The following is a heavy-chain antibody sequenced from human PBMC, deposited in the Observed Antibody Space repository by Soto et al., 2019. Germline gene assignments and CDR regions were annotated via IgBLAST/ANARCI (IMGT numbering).Heavy chain of an antibody. V-gene: IGHV4-59*01. CDR2: IYYSGST. J-gene: IGHJ3*02. CDR1: GGSISSYY. CDR3: ARDSEGYCSGGSCYFPYAFDI. Sequence: QVQLQESGPGLVKPSETLSLTCTVSGGSISSYYWSWIRQPPGKGLEWIGYIYYSGSTNYNPSLKSRVTISVDTSKNQFSLKLSSVTAADTAVYYCARDSEGYCSGGSCYFPYAFDIWGQGTMVTVSS. D-gene: IGHD2-15*01.